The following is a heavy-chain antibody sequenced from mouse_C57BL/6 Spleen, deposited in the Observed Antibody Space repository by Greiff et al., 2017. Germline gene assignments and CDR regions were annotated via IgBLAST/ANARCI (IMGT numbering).Heavy chain of an antibody. V-gene: IGHV1-53*01. CDR3: AREDYGTYAMDY. D-gene: IGHD1-1*01. CDR2: INPSNGGT. Sequence: QVQLQQPGTELVKPGASVKLSCKASGYTFTSYWMHWVKQRPGQGLEWIGNINPSNGGTNYNEKFKSKATLTVDKSSSTAYMQLSSLTSEDAAVYYCAREDYGTYAMDYWGQGTSVTVSS. J-gene: IGHJ4*01. CDR1: GYTFTSYW.